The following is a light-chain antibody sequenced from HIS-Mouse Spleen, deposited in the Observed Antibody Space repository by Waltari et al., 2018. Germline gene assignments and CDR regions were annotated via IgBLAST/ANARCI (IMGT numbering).Light chain of an antibody. Sequence: DIQLTQSPSFLSASAGDRVTITCRGSQGISSYLAWYQQKPGKAPKLLIYAASTLQSGVPSRFSGSGSGTEFTLTISSLQPEDFATYYCQQLNSYPPTFGQGTKVEIK. CDR1: QGISSY. CDR3: QQLNSYPPT. V-gene: IGKV1-9*01. CDR2: AAS. J-gene: IGKJ1*01.